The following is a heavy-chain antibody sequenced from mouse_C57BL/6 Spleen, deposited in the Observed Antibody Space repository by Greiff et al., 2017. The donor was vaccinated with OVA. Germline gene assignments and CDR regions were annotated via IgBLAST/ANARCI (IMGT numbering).Heavy chain of an antibody. J-gene: IGHJ1*03. CDR3: ARQDSNYWYFDV. V-gene: IGHV5-6*01. CDR2: ISSGGSYT. Sequence: EVQVVESGGDLVKPGGSLKLSCAASGFTFSSYGMSWVRQTPDKRLEWVATISSGGSYTYYPDSVKGRFTISRDNAKNTLYLQMSSLKSEDTAMYYCARQDSNYWYFDVWGTGTTVTVSS. CDR1: GFTFSSYG. D-gene: IGHD2-5*01.